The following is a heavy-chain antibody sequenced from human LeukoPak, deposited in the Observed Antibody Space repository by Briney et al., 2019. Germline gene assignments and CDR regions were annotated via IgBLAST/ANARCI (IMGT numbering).Heavy chain of an antibody. CDR2: IIPILGIA. CDR3: AKDALVTVFDY. Sequence: SVKVSCKASGGTSSSYAISWVRQAPGQGLEWMGRIIPILGIANYAQKFQGRVTITADKSTSTAYMELSSLRSEDTAVYYCAKDALVTVFDYWGQGTLVTVSS. V-gene: IGHV1-69*04. J-gene: IGHJ4*02. D-gene: IGHD3-9*01. CDR1: GGTSSSYA.